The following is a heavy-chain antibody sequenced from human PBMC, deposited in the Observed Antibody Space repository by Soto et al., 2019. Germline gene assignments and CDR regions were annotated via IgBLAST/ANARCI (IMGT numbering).Heavy chain of an antibody. V-gene: IGHV4-39*01. CDR1: GGSISSSSYY. CDR2: IYYSGST. D-gene: IGHD2-2*01. J-gene: IGHJ5*02. CDR3: ARGDTVVVHPNKNWFDP. Sequence: SETLSLTCTVSGGSISSSSYYWGWIRQPPGKGLEWIGSIYYSGSTYYNPSLKSRVTISVDTSENQFSLKLSSVTAADTAVYYCARGDTVVVHPNKNWFDPRGQATRVTVAS.